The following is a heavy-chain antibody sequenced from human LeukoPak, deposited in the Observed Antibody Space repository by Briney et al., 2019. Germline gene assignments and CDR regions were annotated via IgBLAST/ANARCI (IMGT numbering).Heavy chain of an antibody. J-gene: IGHJ4*02. Sequence: SETLSLTCTVSGGSVSSSSYYWSWIRQPPGKGLEWIGYIYYSGSTNYKPSLNSRVTISVDTSKNQFSLKLSSVTAADTAVYYCARLSVPGDYDFWSGYLGGYYFDYWGQGTLVTVSS. CDR1: GGSVSSSSYY. D-gene: IGHD3-3*01. CDR2: IYYSGST. V-gene: IGHV4-61*01. CDR3: ARLSVPGDYDFWSGYLGGYYFDY.